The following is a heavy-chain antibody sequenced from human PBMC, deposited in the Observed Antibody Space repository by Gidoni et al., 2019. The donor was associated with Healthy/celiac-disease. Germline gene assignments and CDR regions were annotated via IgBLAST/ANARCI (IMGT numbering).Heavy chain of an antibody. V-gene: IGHV4-34*01. J-gene: IGHJ5*02. CDR2: INHSGST. CDR1: GGSFSGYY. D-gene: IGHD3-3*01. CDR3: ARGDPPDYDFWSGYYTGWFDP. Sequence: QVQLQQWGAGLLKPSETLSLTCAVYGGSFSGYYWSWIRQPPGKGLEWIGEINHSGSTNYNPSLKSRVTISVDTSKNQFSLKLSSVTAADTAVYYCARGDPPDYDFWSGYYTGWFDPWGQGTLVTVSS.